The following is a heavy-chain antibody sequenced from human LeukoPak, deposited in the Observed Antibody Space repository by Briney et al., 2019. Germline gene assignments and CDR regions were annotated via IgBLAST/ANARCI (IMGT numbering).Heavy chain of an antibody. Sequence: GGSLRLSCVVSGFTFSSYAMNWVRQTPGKGLEWVSFISSSSTYIYYADSVKGRFTISRDNAKNSLYLQMNSLRAEDTALYYCATLNYGGNPGAFDIWGQGTMVTVSS. CDR3: ATLNYGGNPGAFDI. D-gene: IGHD4-23*01. V-gene: IGHV3-21*01. J-gene: IGHJ3*02. CDR1: GFTFSSYA. CDR2: ISSSSTYI.